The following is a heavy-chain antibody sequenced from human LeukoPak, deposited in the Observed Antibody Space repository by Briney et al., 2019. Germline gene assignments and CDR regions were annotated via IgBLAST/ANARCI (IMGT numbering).Heavy chain of an antibody. V-gene: IGHV3-23*01. CDR2: ISGSGGST. CDR3: AKDGGLLDWFDP. J-gene: IGHJ5*02. Sequence: AGGSLRLSCAASGFTFSSYAMSWVRQAPGKGLEWVSAISGSGGSTYCADSVKGRFTISRDNSKNTLYLQMNSLRAEDTAVYYCAKDGGLLDWFDPWGQGTLVTVSS. D-gene: IGHD3-16*01. CDR1: GFTFSSYA.